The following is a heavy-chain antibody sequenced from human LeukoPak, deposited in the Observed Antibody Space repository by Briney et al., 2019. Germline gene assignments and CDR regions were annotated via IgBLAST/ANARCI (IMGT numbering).Heavy chain of an antibody. D-gene: IGHD5-24*01. CDR3: ARGGEMATISIWFDP. J-gene: IGHJ5*02. CDR2: IYYSGRT. Sequence: PSETLSLTCTVSGGSISTYYWSWIRQPPGRGLEWIGYIYYSGRTKYNPSLKSRVTISLDTSKNQFSLKLSSVTAADTALYYCARGGEMATISIWFDPWGQGTLVTVSS. CDR1: GGSISTYY. V-gene: IGHV4-59*01.